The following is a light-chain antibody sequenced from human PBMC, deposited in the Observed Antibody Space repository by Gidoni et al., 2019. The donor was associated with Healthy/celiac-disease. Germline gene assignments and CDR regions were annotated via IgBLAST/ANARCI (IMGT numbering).Light chain of an antibody. CDR2: DAS. Sequence: DIQMTESPSSLSPSVGDRVTITCQASQDISYYLNLYQQKPGNAPKLLIYDASNLEKGVPSRLRGSGSGTDFTFTISRLPPEDIATYYCQQYDNLPYTFGQGTKLEIK. J-gene: IGKJ2*01. CDR1: QDISYY. CDR3: QQYDNLPYT. V-gene: IGKV1-33*01.